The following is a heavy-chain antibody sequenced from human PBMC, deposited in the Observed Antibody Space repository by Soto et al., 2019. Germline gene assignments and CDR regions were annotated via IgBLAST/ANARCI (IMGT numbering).Heavy chain of an antibody. CDR2: IIPIFGTA. V-gene: IGHV1-69*01. CDR3: ARDAPYSGSYSYYYYYGMDV. CDR1: GGTFSSYA. J-gene: IGHJ6*02. D-gene: IGHD1-26*01. Sequence: QVQLVQSGAEVKKPGSSVKVSCKASGGTFSSYAISWVRQAPGQGLEWTGGIIPIFGTANYAQKFQGRVTITADESTSTAYMELSSLRSEDTAVYYCARDAPYSGSYSYYYYYGMDVWGQGTTVTVSS.